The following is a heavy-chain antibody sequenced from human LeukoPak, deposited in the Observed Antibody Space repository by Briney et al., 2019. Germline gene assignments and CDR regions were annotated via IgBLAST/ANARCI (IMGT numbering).Heavy chain of an antibody. J-gene: IGHJ4*02. Sequence: GGSLRLSCAASGFTVSSYAMSWVRQPPGKGLEWVSAISGSGGSTYYADSVKGRFTISRDNSKNTLYLQMNSLRAEDTAVYYCAKEMVRGVIGDYWGQGTLVTVSS. CDR2: ISGSGGST. D-gene: IGHD3-10*01. CDR1: GFTVSSYA. V-gene: IGHV3-23*01. CDR3: AKEMVRGVIGDY.